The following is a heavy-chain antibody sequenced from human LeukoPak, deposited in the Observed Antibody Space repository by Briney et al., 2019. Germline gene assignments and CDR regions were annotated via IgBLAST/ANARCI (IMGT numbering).Heavy chain of an antibody. CDR3: AGSHSSTWYPDC. V-gene: IGHV6-1*01. Sequence: SQTLSLTCAISGDSVSSNSATWNWIRQSPSRGLEWLGRTYYRSKWYNEYAVSVKSRITINPDTSKNQFSLQVNSVTPEDTAVYYCAGSHSSTWYPDCWGRGTLVTVSS. J-gene: IGHJ4*02. CDR1: GDSVSSNSAT. D-gene: IGHD6-13*01. CDR2: TYYRSKWYN.